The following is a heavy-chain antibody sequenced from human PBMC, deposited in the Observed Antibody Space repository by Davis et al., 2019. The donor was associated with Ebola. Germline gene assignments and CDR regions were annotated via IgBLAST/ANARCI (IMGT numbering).Heavy chain of an antibody. V-gene: IGHV3-48*04. Sequence: PGGSLRLSCAASGFTFSSYGMHWVRQAPGKGLEWLSYIGSSSSSIYYADSVKGRFTISRDNAKNSLYLQMNSLRAKDTAVYYCAKALGYCSSTSCQYYYYMDVWGKGTTVTVSS. CDR2: IGSSSSSI. CDR1: GFTFSSYG. CDR3: AKALGYCSSTSCQYYYYMDV. D-gene: IGHD2-2*01. J-gene: IGHJ6*03.